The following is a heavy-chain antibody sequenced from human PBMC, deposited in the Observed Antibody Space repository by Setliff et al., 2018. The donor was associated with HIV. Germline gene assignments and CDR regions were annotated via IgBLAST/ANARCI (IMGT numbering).Heavy chain of an antibody. CDR2: IYYSGRT. D-gene: IGHD2-15*01. CDR3: ARGKDPGLYFDN. J-gene: IGHJ4*02. V-gene: IGHV4-31*11. CDR1: GDSITRGGYY. Sequence: SETLSLTCAVSGDSITRGGYYWSWIRQFAGKGLEWIADIYYSGRTNYNPSLKSRLTVSIDTSKKHLSLKLTSMTAADTAMYFCARGKDPGLYFDNWRQVMLVTVSS.